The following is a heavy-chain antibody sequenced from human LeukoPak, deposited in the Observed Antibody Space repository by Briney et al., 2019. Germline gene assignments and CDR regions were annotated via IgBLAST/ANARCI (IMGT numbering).Heavy chain of an antibody. Sequence: GESLKISCKGSGYSFTSYWIGWARQMPGKGLEWVGIIYPGDSDTRYSPSFQGQVTISADKSISTAYLQWSSLKASDTAMYYCARHQQEDYDSSGYYFDYWGQGTLVTVSS. CDR3: ARHQQEDYDSSGYYFDY. CDR2: IYPGDSDT. D-gene: IGHD3-22*01. J-gene: IGHJ4*02. V-gene: IGHV5-51*01. CDR1: GYSFTSYW.